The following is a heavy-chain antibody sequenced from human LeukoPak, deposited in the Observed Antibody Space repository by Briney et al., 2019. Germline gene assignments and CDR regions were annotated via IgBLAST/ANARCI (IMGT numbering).Heavy chain of an antibody. Sequence: PSETLSLTCTVSGGSISSYYWSWIRQPPGKGLEWIGYIYYSGSTNYNPSLKSRVTISVDTSKNQFSLKLSSVTAADTAVYYCARLRYSSSEGWFDPWGQGTWSPSPQ. CDR3: ARLRYSSSEGWFDP. D-gene: IGHD6-13*01. J-gene: IGHJ5*02. CDR1: GGSISSYY. V-gene: IGHV4-59*08. CDR2: IYYSGST.